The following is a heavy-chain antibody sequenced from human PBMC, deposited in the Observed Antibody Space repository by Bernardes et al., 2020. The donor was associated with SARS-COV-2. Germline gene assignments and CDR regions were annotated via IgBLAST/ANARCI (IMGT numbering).Heavy chain of an antibody. CDR1: GGSISSSSYY. Sequence: SETLSLTCTVSGGSISSSSYYWGWLRQPPGNGLEWIGSIYYSGSTYYNPSLKSRVTISVDTSKNQFSLKLSSVTAADTAVYYCARHSVGGSSQYFDYWGQGTLVTVSS. CDR2: IYYSGST. CDR3: ARHSVGGSSQYFDY. J-gene: IGHJ4*02. D-gene: IGHD1-26*01. V-gene: IGHV4-39*01.